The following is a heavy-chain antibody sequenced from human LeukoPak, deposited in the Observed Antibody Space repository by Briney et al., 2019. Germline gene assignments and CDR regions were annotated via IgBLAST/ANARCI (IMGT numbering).Heavy chain of an antibody. J-gene: IGHJ4*02. Sequence: ASVKVSCKASGYTFTSYGISWVRRAPGQGLEWMGWISAYNGNTNYAQKLQGRVTMTTDTSTSTAYMELRSLRSDDTAVYYCARDWRASYGYYDSSGYYHLYYFDYWGQGTLVTVSS. D-gene: IGHD3-22*01. CDR1: GYTFTSYG. CDR2: ISAYNGNT. CDR3: ARDWRASYGYYDSSGYYHLYYFDY. V-gene: IGHV1-18*01.